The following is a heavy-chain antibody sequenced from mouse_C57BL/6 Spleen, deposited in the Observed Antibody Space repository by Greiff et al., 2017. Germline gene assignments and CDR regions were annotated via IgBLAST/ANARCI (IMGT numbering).Heavy chain of an antibody. D-gene: IGHD1-1*01. J-gene: IGHJ1*03. CDR3: AGEITAPREA. V-gene: IGHV1-55*01. Sequence: QVQLKQPGAELVKPGASVKMSCKASGYTFTSYWITWVKQRPGQGLEWIGDIYPGSGSTNYNEKFKSKATLTVDTSSSTAYMQLSSLTSEDSAVYYCAGEITAPREAGGTGTTVTVSS. CDR1: GYTFTSYW. CDR2: IYPGSGST.